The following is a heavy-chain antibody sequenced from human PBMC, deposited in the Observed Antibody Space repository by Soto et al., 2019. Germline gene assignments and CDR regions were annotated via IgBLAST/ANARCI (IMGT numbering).Heavy chain of an antibody. D-gene: IGHD4-17*01. CDR2: IYSGGTT. CDR1: GFTVSSSY. Sequence: ELQLVESGGGLVQPGGSLRLSCIVSGFTVSSSYMSWVRQGPGKGLEWVSIIYSGGTTYNADSVKGRFTISRDSSKNTLYVQMNSLRAEDTAVHYCARLVKYGDYPDYFDYWGQGTLVTVSS. J-gene: IGHJ4*02. V-gene: IGHV3-66*04. CDR3: ARLVKYGDYPDYFDY.